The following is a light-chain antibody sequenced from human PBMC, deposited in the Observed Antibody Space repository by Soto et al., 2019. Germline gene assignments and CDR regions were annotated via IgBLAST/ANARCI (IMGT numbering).Light chain of an antibody. Sequence: DIVMTQSPDSLAVSLGERATINCKPSQSVLSSSNYKNYLSWYQQKPGQPPKLLIYWASTRESGVPDRFSGSGSGTDFTLTISDVQPEDFAVYYCHQRQSWPRTFGQGTKVDI. V-gene: IGKV4-1*01. CDR1: QSVLSSSNYKNY. CDR3: HQRQSWPRT. CDR2: WAS. J-gene: IGKJ1*01.